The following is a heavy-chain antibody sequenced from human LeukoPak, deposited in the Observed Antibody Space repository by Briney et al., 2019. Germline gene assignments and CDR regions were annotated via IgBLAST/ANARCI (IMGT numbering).Heavy chain of an antibody. D-gene: IGHD3-22*01. J-gene: IGHJ3*02. CDR2: INSDGSEG. CDR1: GFTFGGFW. Sequence: PGGSLRLSCAVSGFTFGGFWMSWSRRAPGKGLEWVASINSDGSEGYYADVVKGRFTISRDNAKNSLYLQINSLRAEDTAVYYCAKDFLYYDDLEAFDIWGQGTMVTVSS. V-gene: IGHV3-7*03. CDR3: AKDFLYYDDLEAFDI.